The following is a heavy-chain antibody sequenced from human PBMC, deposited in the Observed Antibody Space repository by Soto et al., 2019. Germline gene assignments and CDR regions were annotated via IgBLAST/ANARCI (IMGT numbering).Heavy chain of an antibody. V-gene: IGHV1-18*01. Sequence: ASVKVSCKASGYTFTSYGISWVRQAPGQGLEWMGWISAYNGNTNYAQKLQGRDTRTTDTSTSTAYMELRSLRSDDTAVYYCARRVRGPEYGLTTVTTFYYMDVWGKGTTVTVSS. CDR1: GYTFTSYG. CDR3: ARRVRGPEYGLTTVTTFYYMDV. CDR2: ISAYNGNT. J-gene: IGHJ6*03. D-gene: IGHD4-17*01.